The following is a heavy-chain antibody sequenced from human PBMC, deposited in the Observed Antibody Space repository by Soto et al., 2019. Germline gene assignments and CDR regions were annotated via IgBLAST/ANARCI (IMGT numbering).Heavy chain of an antibody. CDR2: IYYRGNA. V-gene: IGHV4-39*01. Sequence: SETLSLTCSVSDCSINSDKYYWGWIRQPPGKGLEWIGSIYYRGNAYYSPSLQTRVTISLDKSKSQFSLKLNSVTAADSAVYFCARLEGLATISYYFDVWGPGALVTVSS. D-gene: IGHD3-9*01. J-gene: IGHJ4*02. CDR1: DCSINSDKYY. CDR3: ARLEGLATISYYFDV.